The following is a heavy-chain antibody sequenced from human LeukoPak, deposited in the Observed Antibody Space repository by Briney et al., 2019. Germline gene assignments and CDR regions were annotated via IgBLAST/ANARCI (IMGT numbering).Heavy chain of an antibody. CDR2: INPSGGST. D-gene: IGHD3-3*02. Sequence: ASVKVSCKASGYTFTSYYMHCVRQAPGQGLEWMGIINPSGGSTSYAQKFQGRVTMTRDTSISTAYMELSSLRGDDTAVYYCASHWVLADNRLDPWGQGTLVTVSS. CDR1: GYTFTSYY. V-gene: IGHV1-46*01. CDR3: ASHWVLADNRLDP. J-gene: IGHJ5*02.